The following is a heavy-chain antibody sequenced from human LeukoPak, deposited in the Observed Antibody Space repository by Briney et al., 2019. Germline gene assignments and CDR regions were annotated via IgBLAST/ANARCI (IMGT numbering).Heavy chain of an antibody. CDR1: GFIFRHYA. D-gene: IGHD3-22*01. Sequence: GGSLRLSCSASGFIFRHYAMNWVRQSPGKGLEWVSGISGSGDSTYYADSVKGRFTVSRDNSKNTLYLQMNSLTAADTAVYYCARLTTYYYDSSGYYDLFDYWGQGTLVTVSS. J-gene: IGHJ4*02. V-gene: IGHV3-23*01. CDR3: ARLTTYYYDSSGYYDLFDY. CDR2: ISGSGDST.